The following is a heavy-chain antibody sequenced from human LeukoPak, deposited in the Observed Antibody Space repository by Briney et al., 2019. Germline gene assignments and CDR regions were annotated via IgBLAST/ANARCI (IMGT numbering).Heavy chain of an antibody. D-gene: IGHD3-10*01. Sequence: GGSLRLSCAASGFTFDAYGMNWVRQAPGKGLEWVSGINWNGGSTGYADSVKGRFTISRDNAKNSLYLQMNSLRAEDTALYYCARRGAGDYFDYWGQGTLVTVSS. CDR1: GFTFDAYG. CDR3: ARRGAGDYFDY. CDR2: INWNGGST. V-gene: IGHV3-20*04. J-gene: IGHJ4*02.